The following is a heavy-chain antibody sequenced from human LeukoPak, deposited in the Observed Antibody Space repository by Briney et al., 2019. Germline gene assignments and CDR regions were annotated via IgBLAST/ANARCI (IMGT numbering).Heavy chain of an antibody. CDR2: TSAYNGNT. D-gene: IGHD3-22*01. J-gene: IGHJ3*02. Sequence: ASVKVSCKASGYTFTSYGISWVRQAPGQGLEWMGWTSAYNGNTNYAQKLQGRVTMTTDTSTSTAYMELRSLRSDDTAVYYCARDEPPDYYDSSGRDAFDIWGQGTMVTVSS. CDR3: ARDEPPDYYDSSGRDAFDI. V-gene: IGHV1-18*01. CDR1: GYTFTSYG.